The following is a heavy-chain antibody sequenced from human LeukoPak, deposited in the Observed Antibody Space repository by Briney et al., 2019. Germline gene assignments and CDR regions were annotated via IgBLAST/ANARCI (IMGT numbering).Heavy chain of an antibody. CDR2: IGAGGTFT. V-gene: IGHV3-23*01. D-gene: IGHD2-21*02. J-gene: IGHJ4*02. CDR1: GFTFSSYA. CDR3: AKRDRPCSGDCSAPYYFDY. Sequence: GGSLRLSCTASGFTFSSYAMNWVRQAPGKGLEWVSGIGAGGTFTYYADSVKGRFTISRDNSKNTLYLQMSSLSAEDTAVYYCAKRDRPCSGDCSAPYYFDYWGQGTLVTVSS.